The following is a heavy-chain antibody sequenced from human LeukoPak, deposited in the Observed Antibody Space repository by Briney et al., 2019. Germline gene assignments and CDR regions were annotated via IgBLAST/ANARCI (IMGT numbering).Heavy chain of an antibody. CDR2: LSSTSSTI. V-gene: IGHV3-48*04. CDR1: GFTFSTYS. D-gene: IGHD4-17*01. CDR3: ARYYGDYSRGDY. J-gene: IGHJ4*02. Sequence: GGSLRLSCAASGFTFSTYSMTWVRQAPGKGLEWVSYLSSTSSTIYYADSVKGRFTISRDNAKNSLYLQMSSLRAEDTAVYYCARYYGDYSRGDYWGQGTLVTVSS.